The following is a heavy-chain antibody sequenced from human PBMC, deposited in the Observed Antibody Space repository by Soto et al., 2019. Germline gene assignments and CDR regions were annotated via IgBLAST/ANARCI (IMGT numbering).Heavy chain of an antibody. CDR3: AKDPLPGYYREWFDP. Sequence: GGSVTLSCAPSSLTSRNYPMTWLAQAPGTGLECISVISCSGDSTYYVDSVKGRFTVSRDNSKNTVYLQMNYLRVEDTAIYYCAKDPLPGYYREWFDPWGQGTMVTGSS. CDR1: SLTSRNYP. V-gene: IGHV3-23*01. J-gene: IGHJ5*02. D-gene: IGHD3-9*01. CDR2: ISCSGDST.